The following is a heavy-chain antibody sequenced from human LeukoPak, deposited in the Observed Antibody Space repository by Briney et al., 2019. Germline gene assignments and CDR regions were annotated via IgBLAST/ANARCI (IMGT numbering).Heavy chain of an antibody. CDR3: ARRGSSWSIDY. J-gene: IGHJ4*02. D-gene: IGHD6-13*01. Sequence: SETLSLTCIVSGGSISSYYWSWIRQPPGKGLEWIGYIYYSGSTNYNPSLKSRVTISVDTSKNQFSLKLSSVTAADTAVYYCARRGSSWSIDYWGQGTLVTVSS. CDR2: IYYSGST. CDR1: GGSISSYY. V-gene: IGHV4-59*08.